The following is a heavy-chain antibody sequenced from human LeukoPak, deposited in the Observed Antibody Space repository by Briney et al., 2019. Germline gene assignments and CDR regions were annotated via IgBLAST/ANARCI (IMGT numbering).Heavy chain of an antibody. D-gene: IGHD7-27*01. Sequence: SETLSLTCTVSGDSVSSGVYSWSWIRQPAGKGLEWIGRIYTSGSTKYNPSLKSRVTISLDTSKNQFSLKLSSVTAADTAVYYCARDIPTWGSPDAFDIWGQGTMVTVSS. CDR1: GDSVSSGVYS. V-gene: IGHV4-61*02. CDR2: IYTSGST. J-gene: IGHJ3*02. CDR3: ARDIPTWGSPDAFDI.